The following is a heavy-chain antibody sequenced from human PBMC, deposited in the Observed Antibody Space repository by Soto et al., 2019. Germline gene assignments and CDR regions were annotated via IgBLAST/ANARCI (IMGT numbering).Heavy chain of an antibody. CDR2: ISYDGSNK. CDR1: GFTFSSYG. CDR3: AKDYDWNSTYNDYYDMDV. D-gene: IGHD1-1*01. V-gene: IGHV3-30*18. Sequence: QVQLVESGGGVVQPGRSLRLSCAASGFTFSSYGMHWVRQAPGKGLEWVAVISYDGSNKYYADSVKGRFTISRDNSKSTLYLQMNSLRAEDTAVYYCAKDYDWNSTYNDYYDMDVWGKETTVTVSS. J-gene: IGHJ6*03.